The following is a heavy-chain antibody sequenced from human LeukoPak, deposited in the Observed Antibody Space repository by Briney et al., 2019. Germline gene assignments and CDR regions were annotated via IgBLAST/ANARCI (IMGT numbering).Heavy chain of an antibody. D-gene: IGHD2-15*01. J-gene: IGHJ4*02. CDR1: GGSISSYH. V-gene: IGHV4-4*07. Sequence: SETLSLICNVSGGSISSYHWSWIRQPAGKGLEWIGRIYNTGSTNYNSSLKSRVTLSLDTSKNQVSLKLSSVTAADTAVYFCARDRGPYCSGGSCFDYWGQGILVTVSP. CDR2: IYNTGST. CDR3: ARDRGPYCSGGSCFDY.